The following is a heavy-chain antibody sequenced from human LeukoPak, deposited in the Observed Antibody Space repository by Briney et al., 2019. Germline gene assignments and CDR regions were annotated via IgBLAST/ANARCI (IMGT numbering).Heavy chain of an antibody. CDR1: GFTVSSKY. Sequence: GGSLRLACAASGFTVSSKYMTWVRHAPGKGLEWVSLIYASGSTDYADSVKGRFTISRDNSKNTLYLQMNSLRAEDTAVYYCVSYEQQLSSWYFDLWGRGTLVTVSS. V-gene: IGHV3-53*01. CDR2: IYASGST. J-gene: IGHJ2*01. CDR3: VSYEQQLSSWYFDL. D-gene: IGHD6-13*01.